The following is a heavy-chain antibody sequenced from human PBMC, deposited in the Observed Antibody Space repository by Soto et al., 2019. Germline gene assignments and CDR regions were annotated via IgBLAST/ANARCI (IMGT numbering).Heavy chain of an antibody. Sequence: QVQLVESGGGVVQPGRSLRLSCAASGFTFSSYGMHWVRQAPGKGLEWVAVIWYDGSNKYYADSVKGRFTISRDNSKNTRYLQMNSLRAEDTAVYYCARERQGLRSVFDYWGQGTLVTVSS. CDR1: GFTFSSYG. CDR2: IWYDGSNK. CDR3: ARERQGLRSVFDY. D-gene: IGHD5-12*01. V-gene: IGHV3-33*01. J-gene: IGHJ4*02.